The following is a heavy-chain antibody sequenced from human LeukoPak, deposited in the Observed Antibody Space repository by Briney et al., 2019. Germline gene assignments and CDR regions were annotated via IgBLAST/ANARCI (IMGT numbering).Heavy chain of an antibody. V-gene: IGHV6-1*01. D-gene: IGHD6-19*01. J-gene: IGHJ5*02. CDR3: ARGAAVAGSDWFDP. CDR1: GDSVSSNSAA. CDR2: TYYRSRWYN. Sequence: SQTLSLTCAISGDSVSSNSAAWNWIRQSPSTGLEWLGRTYYRSRWYNDYAVSVKSRITINPDTSKNQFSLQLNSVTPEDTAVYYCARGAAVAGSDWFDPWGQGTLVTVSS.